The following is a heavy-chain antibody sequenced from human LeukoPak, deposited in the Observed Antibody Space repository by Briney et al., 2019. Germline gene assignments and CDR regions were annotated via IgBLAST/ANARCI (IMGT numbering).Heavy chain of an antibody. V-gene: IGHV1-18*01. CDR2: ISAYNGNT. CDR1: GYTFTSYG. D-gene: IGHD3-3*01. J-gene: IGHJ3*02. CDR3: AREGGRFLEWLSRRLENAFDI. Sequence: ASVKVSCKASGYTFTSYGISWVRQAPGQGLEWMGWISAYNGNTNYAQKLQRRLTMTTDTSTSTAYMELRSLRSDDTAVYYCAREGGRFLEWLSRRLENAFDIWGQGTMVTVSS.